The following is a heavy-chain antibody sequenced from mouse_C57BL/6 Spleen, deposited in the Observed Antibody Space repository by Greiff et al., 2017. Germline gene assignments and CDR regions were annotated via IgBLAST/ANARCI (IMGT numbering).Heavy chain of an antibody. CDR2: IDPETGGT. Sequence: QVQLQQSGAELVRPGASVTLSCKASGYTFTAYEMHWVKQTPVQGLEWIGAIDPETGGTAYNQKFKGKAKMTADKSSSTAYMELRSLTSEDSAVYYCTSGDVMDYWGQGTSVTVSS. CDR1: GYTFTAYE. CDR3: TSGDVMDY. V-gene: IGHV1-15*01. J-gene: IGHJ4*01.